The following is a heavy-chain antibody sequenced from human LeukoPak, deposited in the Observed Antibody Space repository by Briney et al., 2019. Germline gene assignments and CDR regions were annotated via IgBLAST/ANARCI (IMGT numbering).Heavy chain of an antibody. CDR3: AKTGFQWGDYYYYMDV. CDR1: GFTFSSYS. D-gene: IGHD1-14*01. CDR2: ISSSSSTI. J-gene: IGHJ6*03. Sequence: GGSLRLSCAASGFTFSSYSMNWVRQAPGKGLEWVSYISSSSSTIYYADSVKGRFTISRDNSKNTLYLQMTSLRVEDTAVYSCAKTGFQWGDYYYYMDVWGKGTTVTVSS. V-gene: IGHV3-48*01.